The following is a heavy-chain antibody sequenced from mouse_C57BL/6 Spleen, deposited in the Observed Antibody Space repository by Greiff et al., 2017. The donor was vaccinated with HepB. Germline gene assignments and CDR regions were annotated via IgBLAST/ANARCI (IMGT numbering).Heavy chain of an antibody. J-gene: IGHJ4*01. D-gene: IGHD2-5*01. V-gene: IGHV1-55*01. CDR1: GYTFTSYW. Sequence: QVQLQQPGAELVKPGASVKMSCKASGYTFTSYWITWVKQRPGQGLEWIGDIYPGSGSTNYNGKFKSKATLTVDTSSSTAYMQLSSLTSEDSAVYYCARGYYSNYVGGAMDYWGQGTSVTVSS. CDR2: IYPGSGST. CDR3: ARGYYSNYVGGAMDY.